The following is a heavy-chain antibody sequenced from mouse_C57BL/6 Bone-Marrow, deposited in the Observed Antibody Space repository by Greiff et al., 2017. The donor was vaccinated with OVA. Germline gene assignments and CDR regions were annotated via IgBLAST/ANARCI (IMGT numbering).Heavy chain of an antibody. CDR2: ISDGGSYT. J-gene: IGHJ1*03. Sequence: EVKLMESGGGLVKPGGSLKLSCAASGFTFSSYAMSWVRQTPEKRLEWVATISDGGSYTYYPDNVKGRFTISRDNAKNNLYLQMSHLKSEDTAMYYCARDVRGWYFDVWGTGTTVTVSA. V-gene: IGHV5-4*01. CDR3: ARDVRGWYFDV. D-gene: IGHD1-1*01. CDR1: GFTFSSYA.